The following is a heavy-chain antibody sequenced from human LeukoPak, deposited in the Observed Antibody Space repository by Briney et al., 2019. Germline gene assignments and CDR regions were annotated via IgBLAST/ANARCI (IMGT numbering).Heavy chain of an antibody. D-gene: IGHD3-22*01. CDR3: ARRRYYDGSGYLE. V-gene: IGHV4-39*01. Sequence: SETLSLTCSLSGDSISRSDSYWDWIRQAPGKGLEWIGTMYYSGRTYYSPTLKSRVTMSVDRSNNQFSLNLRSVTAADTAVYYCARRRYYDGSGYLEWGQGTLLSVSS. CDR2: MYYSGRT. CDR1: GDSISRSDSY. J-gene: IGHJ1*01.